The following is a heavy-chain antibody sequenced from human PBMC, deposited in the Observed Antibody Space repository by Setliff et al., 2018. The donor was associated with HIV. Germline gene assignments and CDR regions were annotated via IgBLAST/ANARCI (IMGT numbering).Heavy chain of an antibody. CDR2: ISGYNGNT. V-gene: IGHV1-18*04. CDR1: GYTFTGNSDYY. Sequence: GASVKVSCKASGYTFTGNSDYYLHWVRQAPGQGLEWMGWISGYNGNTNYAQKFQGRVTMTTDTSTSTAYMDLRSLRSDDTAVYYCARGTPYIYDRSGYNGGRDSYYWGQGTLVTVSS. D-gene: IGHD3-22*01. J-gene: IGHJ4*02. CDR3: ARGTPYIYDRSGYNGGRDSYY.